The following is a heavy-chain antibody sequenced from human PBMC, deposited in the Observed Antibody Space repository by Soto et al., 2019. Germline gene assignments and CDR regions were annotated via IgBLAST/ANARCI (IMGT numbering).Heavy chain of an antibody. J-gene: IGHJ3*02. CDR3: ARGGGVGVAGSAAFDM. D-gene: IGHD3-3*01. CDR2: INPATGAA. CDR1: GYPVTAYY. Sequence: QLHLVQSGAVVKKPGASVTVSCSASGYPVTAYYMHWVRQAPGRGLEWMGGINPATGAAKYTQTFQGRVTMTRDPSTSNGFMELGGLTTEDPAVFYCARGGGVGVAGSAAFDMWGQGTLVTVSS. V-gene: IGHV1-2*02.